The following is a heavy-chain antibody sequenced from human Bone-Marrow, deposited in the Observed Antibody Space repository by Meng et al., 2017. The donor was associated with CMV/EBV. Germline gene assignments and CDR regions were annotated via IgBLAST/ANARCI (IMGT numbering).Heavy chain of an antibody. J-gene: IGHJ6*02. Sequence: GGSLRLSCAASGFTFSSYDMNWVRQPPGKGLEWVSSVTSRSDYICYAASVKGRFTISRDNTENSLYLQMHSLTAEDTAVDYCARQYSSGWNYAMDVWGQGTTVTVSS. D-gene: IGHD6-19*01. CDR1: GFTFSSYD. CDR3: ARQYSSGWNYAMDV. V-gene: IGHV3-21*01. CDR2: VTSRSDYI.